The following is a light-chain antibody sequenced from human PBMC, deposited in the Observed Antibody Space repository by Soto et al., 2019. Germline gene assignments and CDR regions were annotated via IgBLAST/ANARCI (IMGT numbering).Light chain of an antibody. CDR2: DVS. CDR1: SSDVGGYNY. CDR3: SSYTSSSTLGGV. Sequence: QSVLTQPASVSGSPGQSITISWTGTSSDVGGYNYVSWYQQHPGKAPKLMIYDVSNRPSGVSNRFSGSKSGNTASLTISGLQAEDEADYYCSSYTSSSTLGGVFGTGTKVTVL. V-gene: IGLV2-14*01. J-gene: IGLJ1*01.